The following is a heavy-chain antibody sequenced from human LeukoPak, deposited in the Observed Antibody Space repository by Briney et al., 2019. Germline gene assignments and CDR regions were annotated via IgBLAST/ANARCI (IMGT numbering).Heavy chain of an antibody. D-gene: IGHD2-21*01. CDR1: GFTFSSYA. CDR2: ISGSGGST. J-gene: IGHJ4*02. Sequence: GGSLRLSCAASGFTFSSYAMSWVRQAPGKGLEWVSAISGSGGSTYYADSVKGRFTISRDTSKNTLYLQMNTLRAEDTAVYYCVKRGGASYYLDYWGQGTLVTVSS. V-gene: IGHV3-23*01. CDR3: VKRGGASYYLDY.